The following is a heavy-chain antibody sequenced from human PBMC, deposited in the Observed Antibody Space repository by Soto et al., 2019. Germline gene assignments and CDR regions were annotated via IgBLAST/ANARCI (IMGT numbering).Heavy chain of an antibody. J-gene: IGHJ6*02. D-gene: IGHD3-22*01. CDR1: GYTFSSYG. Sequence: QAQLVQSGAEVKKPGASVKVSCKASGYTFSSYGISWVRQAPGQGLEWLGWISPYNDDTKYAQKLQGRVTMTTDTSTRTAYMDRRRLRSDDTAVYFCARGGYYVSSGSRNYHYYGMDVWGQGTTVTVSS. CDR2: ISPYNDDT. V-gene: IGHV1-18*01. CDR3: ARGGYYVSSGSRNYHYYGMDV.